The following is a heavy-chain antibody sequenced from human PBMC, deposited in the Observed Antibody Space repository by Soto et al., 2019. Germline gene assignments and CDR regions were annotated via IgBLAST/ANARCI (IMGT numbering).Heavy chain of an antibody. V-gene: IGHV3-30*09. CDR3: VRDSCGDCFGLDFGL. CDR1: GFAFSRFA. Sequence: QLVESGGGVVQPGGSLRLSCAASGFAFSRFALHWLRQAPGKGLEWVALISYDGTTKYYPDAVKGRFAISRDNSNNTPDLEMNSLGPEDTAFYYCVRDSCGDCFGLDFGLLGPGTPVPFSS. CDR2: ISYDGTTK. J-gene: IGHJ2*01. D-gene: IGHD2-21*02.